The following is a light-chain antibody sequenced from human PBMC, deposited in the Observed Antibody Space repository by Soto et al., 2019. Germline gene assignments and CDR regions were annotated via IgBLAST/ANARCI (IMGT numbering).Light chain of an antibody. CDR3: QQYGSSHPYT. CDR1: QSVSSSY. Sequence: EIVLTQSPGTVSLSPGERATLSCRASQSVSSSYLAWYQQKPGQAPRLLIYGASSRATGIPDRFSGSGSGTDFTLTISRLEPEDFAVYYCQQYGSSHPYTFGQGTKLEIK. CDR2: GAS. J-gene: IGKJ2*01. V-gene: IGKV3-20*01.